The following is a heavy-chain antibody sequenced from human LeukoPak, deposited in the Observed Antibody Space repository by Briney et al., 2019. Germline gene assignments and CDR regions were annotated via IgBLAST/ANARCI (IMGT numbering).Heavy chain of an antibody. CDR1: GFTFSSYE. CDR2: ISSSGSTI. Sequence: TGGSLRLSCAASGFTFSSYEMNWVRQAPGKGLEWVSYISSSGSTIYYADSVKGRLTISRDNAKNSLYLQMNSLRAEDTAVYYCARDAPSRALAARKTFDYWGQGTLVTVSS. CDR3: ARDAPSRALAARKTFDY. D-gene: IGHD6-6*01. V-gene: IGHV3-48*03. J-gene: IGHJ4*02.